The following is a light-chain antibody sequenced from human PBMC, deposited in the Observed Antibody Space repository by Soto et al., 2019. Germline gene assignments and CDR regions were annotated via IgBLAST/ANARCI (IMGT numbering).Light chain of an antibody. CDR2: LNSDGSH. CDR3: QTWGTGIQV. J-gene: IGLJ2*01. Sequence: QSVLTQSPSASASLGASVTLTCTLTSGHSSYAIAWHQQRPEKGPRYLMKLNSDGSHSKGDGIPDRFSGSSSGAERYLTFSILQSEDEADYCCQTWGTGIQVFGGGTKLTVL. V-gene: IGLV4-69*01. CDR1: SGHSSYA.